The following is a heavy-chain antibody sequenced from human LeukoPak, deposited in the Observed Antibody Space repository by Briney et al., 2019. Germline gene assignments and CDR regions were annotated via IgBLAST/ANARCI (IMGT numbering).Heavy chain of an antibody. CDR2: IYYGENT. V-gene: IGHV4-39*01. CDR1: GGSISSGPYY. D-gene: IGHD3-22*01. CDR3: ARRDDSSGYHKIFDY. Sequence: SETLSLTCTVSGGSISSGPYYWGWIRQPPGKGLEWIGNIYYGENTYYNPSLKSRVTISIDMSKNQFYLKLSSLAAADTAVYFCARRDDSSGYHKIFDYWGPGTLVTVSS. J-gene: IGHJ4*02.